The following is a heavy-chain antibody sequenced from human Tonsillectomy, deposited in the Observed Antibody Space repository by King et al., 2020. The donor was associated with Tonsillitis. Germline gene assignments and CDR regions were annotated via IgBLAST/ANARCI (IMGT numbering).Heavy chain of an antibody. D-gene: IGHD3-22*01. CDR1: GYTFPNYW. V-gene: IGHV5-51*03. CDR2: IYPGDSDT. Sequence: QLVQSGTEVKKPGESLKISCKGSGYTFPNYWIGWVRQMPGKGLEWMGIIYPGDSDTRYSPSFQGQVTISADKSINTAYLQWSSLKASDTAIYYCAGSRRGDYSYSREDAFDIWGQGTMVTVAS. J-gene: IGHJ3*02. CDR3: AGSRRGDYSYSREDAFDI.